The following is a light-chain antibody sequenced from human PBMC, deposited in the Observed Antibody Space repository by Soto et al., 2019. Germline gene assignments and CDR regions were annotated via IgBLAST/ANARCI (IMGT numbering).Light chain of an antibody. CDR3: SSYTSSGVV. CDR2: EVS. J-gene: IGLJ2*01. V-gene: IGLV2-14*01. CDR1: SSDVGGYNF. Sequence: QSALTQPASVSGSPGQSITISCTGTSSDVGGYNFVSWFQQLPGKAPKLIIYEVSHRPSGVSTRFSASKSGNTASLTISGLQAEDEGDYYCSSYTSSGVVFGGGTKLTVL.